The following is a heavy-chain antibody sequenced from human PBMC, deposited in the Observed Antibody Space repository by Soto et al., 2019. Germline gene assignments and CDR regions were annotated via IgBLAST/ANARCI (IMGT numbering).Heavy chain of an antibody. CDR3: ARDLGYCRSGPCYREGVDP. V-gene: IGHV1-18*01. CDR2: VSGDNGYT. J-gene: IGHJ5*02. CDR1: GYTFTTHG. D-gene: IGHD2-15*01. Sequence: QAQLVQSGAEVKKPGASVKVSCKASGYTFTTHGISWVRQAPGQGLEWMGWVSGDNGYTNYAPTLQGRGTLTTATSTNTAYMELRSLRCDATDVYYCARDLGYCRSGPCYREGVDPWGQGTLVTVSS.